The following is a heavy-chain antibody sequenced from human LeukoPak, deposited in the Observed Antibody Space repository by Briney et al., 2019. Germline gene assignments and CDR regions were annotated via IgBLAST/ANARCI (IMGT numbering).Heavy chain of an antibody. D-gene: IGHD1-26*01. CDR2: ISYDGSNK. CDR3: ARRNSGSYYGVDY. V-gene: IGHV3-30*01. CDR1: GFAFNTQA. Sequence: GGSLRLSCVASGFAFNTQAMHWVRQAPGKGLEWVAVISYDGSNKYYADSVKGRFTISRDNSKNTLYLQMNSLRAEDTAVYYCARRNSGSYYGVDYWGQGTLVTVSS. J-gene: IGHJ4*02.